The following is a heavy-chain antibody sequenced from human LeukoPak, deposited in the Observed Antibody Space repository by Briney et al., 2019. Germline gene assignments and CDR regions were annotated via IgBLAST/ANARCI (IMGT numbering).Heavy chain of an antibody. CDR2: IYNSGST. Sequence: PSETLSLTCTVSGGSISSYYWSWIRQPPGKGLEWIGYIYNSGSTKYNPSLNSRVTISVDTYKYQFSLKLSSVTAADTAVYFCARGSSGLSYFDYWGQGTLVTVSS. CDR3: ARGSSGLSYFDY. V-gene: IGHV4-59*08. CDR1: GGSISSYY. D-gene: IGHD6-19*01. J-gene: IGHJ4*02.